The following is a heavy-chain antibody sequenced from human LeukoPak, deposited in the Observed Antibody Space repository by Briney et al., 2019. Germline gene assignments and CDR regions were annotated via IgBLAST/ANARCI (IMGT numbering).Heavy chain of an antibody. CDR3: ARDGTVAGTTPEYFQH. CDR2: ISSSSAYI. Sequence: PGGSLRLSCAASGFTFSNYNMNWVRQAPGEGLGWGSSISSSSAYIYYADSVKGRFTISRDNAKNSLYLQMNRLRAEDTAVYYCARDGTVAGTTPEYFQHWGQGTLVAVSS. J-gene: IGHJ1*01. D-gene: IGHD6-19*01. V-gene: IGHV3-21*01. CDR1: GFTFSNYN.